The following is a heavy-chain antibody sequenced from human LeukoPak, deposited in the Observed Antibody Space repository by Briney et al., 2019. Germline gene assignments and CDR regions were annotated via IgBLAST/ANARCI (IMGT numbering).Heavy chain of an antibody. Sequence: GASVKVSCKASGGTFSSYAISWVRQAPGQGLEWMGWISAYNGNTNYAQKLQGRVTMTTDTSTSTAYMELRSLRSDDTAVYYCASGYDSSGYYYFDYWGQGTLVTVSS. D-gene: IGHD3-22*01. CDR3: ASGYDSSGYYYFDY. CDR1: GGTFSSYA. CDR2: ISAYNGNT. J-gene: IGHJ4*02. V-gene: IGHV1-18*01.